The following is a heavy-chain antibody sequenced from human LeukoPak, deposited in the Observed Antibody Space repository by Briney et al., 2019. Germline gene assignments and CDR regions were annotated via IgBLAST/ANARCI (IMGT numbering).Heavy chain of an antibody. V-gene: IGHV4-59*12. D-gene: IGHD3-3*01. Sequence: SETLSLTCTVSGGSISSYYWSWIRQPPGKGLEWIGYIYYSGSTNYNPSLKSRVTISVDTSKNQFSLKLSSVTAADTAVYYCARAKRGLRFLEWLSRRYFDYWGQGTLVTVSS. CDR1: GGSISSYY. CDR3: ARAKRGLRFLEWLSRRYFDY. J-gene: IGHJ4*02. CDR2: IYYSGST.